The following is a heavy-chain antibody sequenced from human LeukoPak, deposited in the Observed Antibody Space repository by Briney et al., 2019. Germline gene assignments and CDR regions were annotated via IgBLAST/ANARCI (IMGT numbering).Heavy chain of an antibody. V-gene: IGHV4-59*12. J-gene: IGHJ4*02. CDR3: ARARGPEYYYDSSGYYYFDY. D-gene: IGHD3-22*01. Sequence: SETLSLTCTVSGDSISSYYCSWIRQTPGKGLEWIGYMYDSGSTNYNPSLKSRVTISVDTSKNQFSLKLSSVTAADTAVYYCARARGPEYYYDSSGYYYFDYWGQGTLVTVSS. CDR1: GDSISSYY. CDR2: MYDSGST.